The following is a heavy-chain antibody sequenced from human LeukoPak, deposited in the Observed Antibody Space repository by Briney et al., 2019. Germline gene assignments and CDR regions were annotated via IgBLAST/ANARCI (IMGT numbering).Heavy chain of an antibody. CDR1: GLTFSNYG. J-gene: IGHJ4*02. D-gene: IGHD6-19*01. Sequence: PGGSLRLSCAASGLTFSNYGMHWVRQTPGKGLEWVAVISYGGRNRYYADSVKGRFTISRDNSKNTLYLQMNGLRTDDTALFYCASGSGGYWGQGTLLTVSS. V-gene: IGHV3-30*03. CDR3: ASGSGGY. CDR2: ISYGGRNR.